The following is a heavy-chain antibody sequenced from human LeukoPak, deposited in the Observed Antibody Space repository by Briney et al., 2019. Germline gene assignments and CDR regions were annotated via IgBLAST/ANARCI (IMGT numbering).Heavy chain of an antibody. J-gene: IGHJ4*02. V-gene: IGHV4-34*01. D-gene: IGHD3-22*01. CDR3: ARGRRYYDSSGYYYYFDY. Sequence: SETLSLTCAVYGGSFSGYYWSWIRQPPGKGLEWIGEINHSGSTNYNPSLTSRVTISVDTSKNQFSLKLSSVTAADTAVYYCARGRRYYDSSGYYYYFDYWGQGTLVTVSS. CDR1: GGSFSGYY. CDR2: INHSGST.